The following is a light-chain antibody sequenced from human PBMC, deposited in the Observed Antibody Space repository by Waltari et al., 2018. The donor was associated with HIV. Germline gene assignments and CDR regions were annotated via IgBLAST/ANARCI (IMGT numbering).Light chain of an antibody. Sequence: QSALTQPASVSGSLGQSITVSCTGTTSDIGDYDYVSWYQQLPDKAPTLIIYEVSNRPSGVSHRFPGSKSGNTASLTISGLQSDDESTYFCSSYTAANTILFGGGTKLTVL. J-gene: IGLJ2*01. CDR2: EVS. V-gene: IGLV2-14*01. CDR3: SSYTAANTIL. CDR1: TSDIGDYDY.